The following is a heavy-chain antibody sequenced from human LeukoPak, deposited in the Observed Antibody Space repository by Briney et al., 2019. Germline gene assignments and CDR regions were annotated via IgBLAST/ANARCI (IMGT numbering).Heavy chain of an antibody. CDR3: ARVCGGDCFDAFDI. CDR1: GFTVSSNY. Sequence: PGGSLRLSCAASGFTVSSNYMSWVRRAPGKGLEWVSVIYSGGSTYYADSVKGRFTISRDNSKNTLYLQMNSLRAEDTAVYYCARVCGGDCFDAFDIWGQGTMVTVSS. CDR2: IYSGGST. J-gene: IGHJ3*02. D-gene: IGHD2-21*02. V-gene: IGHV3-66*02.